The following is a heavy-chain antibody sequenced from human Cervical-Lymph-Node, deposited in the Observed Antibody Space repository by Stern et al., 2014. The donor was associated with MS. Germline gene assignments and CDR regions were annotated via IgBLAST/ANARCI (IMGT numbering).Heavy chain of an antibody. CDR2: IYHSGST. CDR1: GGSISSSNW. V-gene: IGHV4-4*02. CDR3: ARGHLVVPAPYYYYGMDV. D-gene: IGHD2-2*01. Sequence: QLQLQESGPGLVKPSGTLSLTCAVSGGSISSSNWWSWVRQPPGKGLEWVGDIYHSGSTNYNPSLKSRVTISVDKSKNQFSLKLSSVTAADTAVYYCARGHLVVPAPYYYYGMDVWGQGTTVTVSS. J-gene: IGHJ6*02.